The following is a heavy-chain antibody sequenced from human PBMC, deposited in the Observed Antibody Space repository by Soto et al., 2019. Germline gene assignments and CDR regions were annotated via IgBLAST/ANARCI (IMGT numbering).Heavy chain of an antibody. Sequence: SETLSLTCTVSGGSITSDNYYLSWVRQRPGKGLEWIGFIYATGSTYYNPSLKSRVTISVDTSKDQFSLKVSSVTAADTAVYYCARVQATYGSQCFDYWGQGTLVTVSS. CDR1: GGSITSDNYY. J-gene: IGHJ4*02. V-gene: IGHV4-30-4*01. D-gene: IGHD3-10*01. CDR3: ARVQATYGSQCFDY. CDR2: IYATGST.